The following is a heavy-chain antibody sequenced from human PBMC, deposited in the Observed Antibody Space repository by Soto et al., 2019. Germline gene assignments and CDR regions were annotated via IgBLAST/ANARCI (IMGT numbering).Heavy chain of an antibody. V-gene: IGHV1-8*01. D-gene: IGHD3-9*01. CDR1: GYTFTSYD. Sequence: GASVKVSCKASGYTFTSYDINWVRQATGQGLEWMGWMNPNSGNTGYAQKFQGRVTMTRNTSISTAYMELSSLRSEDTAMYYCARAQVFDWLPFSYYYYMDVWGKGTTVTVSS. CDR3: ARAQVFDWLPFSYYYYMDV. J-gene: IGHJ6*03. CDR2: MNPNSGNT.